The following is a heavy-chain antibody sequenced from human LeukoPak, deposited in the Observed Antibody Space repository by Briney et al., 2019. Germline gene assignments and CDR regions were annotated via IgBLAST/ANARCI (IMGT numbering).Heavy chain of an antibody. V-gene: IGHV5-51*01. CDR2: IYPGDSDT. J-gene: IGHJ6*03. Sequence: GESLKISCKGSGYSFTSYWIGWVRQMPGKGLEWMGIIYPGDSDTRYSPSFQGQVTISADKSISTAYLQWSSLKASDTAMYYCARHDRDGYNFKYYYYYYMDVWGKGTTVTVSS. CDR3: ARHDRDGYNFKYYYYYYMDV. D-gene: IGHD5-24*01. CDR1: GYSFTSYW.